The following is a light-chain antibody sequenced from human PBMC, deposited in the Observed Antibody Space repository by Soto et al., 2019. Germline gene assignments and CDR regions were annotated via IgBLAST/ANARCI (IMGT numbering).Light chain of an antibody. Sequence: QLVLTQSPSASASLGASVKLTCTLSSGHSSYAIAWHQQQPEKGPRCLMKLSSDGSHSKGDGIPDRFSGSSSGAERYLTIAGLQSEDEADYYCQTWDTGARVVFGGGTKLTVL. CDR1: SGHSSYA. CDR3: QTWDTGARVV. CDR2: LSSDGSH. V-gene: IGLV4-69*01. J-gene: IGLJ2*01.